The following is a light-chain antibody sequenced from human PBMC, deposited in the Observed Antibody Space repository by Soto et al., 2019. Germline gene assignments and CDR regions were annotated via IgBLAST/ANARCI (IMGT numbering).Light chain of an antibody. CDR1: QTVSSS. CDR3: QQHINWPLT. J-gene: IGKJ4*01. Sequence: ESVLTQSPASLSLSPGERATLSCRASQTVSSSLAWYPQKPGQAPRLLIYEASNRATGIPARFSGSGSGADFTLTISSLEPEDFALYYCQQHINWPLTFGGGTKVDI. V-gene: IGKV3-11*01. CDR2: EAS.